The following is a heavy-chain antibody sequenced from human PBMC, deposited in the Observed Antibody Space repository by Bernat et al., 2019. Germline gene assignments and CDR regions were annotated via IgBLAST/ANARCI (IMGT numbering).Heavy chain of an antibody. V-gene: IGHV3-48*02. D-gene: IGHD6-19*01. CDR1: GFTFSIYS. CDR2: ITSNTRTI. Sequence: EVQLVESGGGLVQPGGSPRLSCAASGFTFSIYSMNWVRQAPGKGLEWIAYITSNTRTIHYADSVEGRFTISRDNDKSSLYLQMNSLRDEDTAVYYCARSVEGAFDYWGQGTLVTVAS. J-gene: IGHJ4*02. CDR3: ARSVEGAFDY.